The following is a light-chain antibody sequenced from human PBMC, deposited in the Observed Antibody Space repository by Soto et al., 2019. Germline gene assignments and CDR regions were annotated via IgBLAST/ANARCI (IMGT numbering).Light chain of an antibody. V-gene: IGKV2-30*01. CDR3: MQGTHWPRT. CDR1: QSLVYSDGNTY. Sequence: DVVMTQSPLSLPVTLGQPASISCRSSQSLVYSDGNTYLNWFQQRPGQSPRRLIYKVSNRDSGVPDRFGGSGSGTDFTLKISRVEAEDVGVYYCMQGTHWPRTLGQGIKVEIK. CDR2: KVS. J-gene: IGKJ1*01.